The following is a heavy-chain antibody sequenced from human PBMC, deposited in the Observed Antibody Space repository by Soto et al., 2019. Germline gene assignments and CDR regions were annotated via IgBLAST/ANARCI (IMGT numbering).Heavy chain of an antibody. CDR3: ARSTGKGDFDY. J-gene: IGHJ4*02. CDR2: VIPIFGTA. Sequence: ASVKVSCKASGGTFSSYAISWVRQAPGQGLEWMGGVIPIFGTANYAQKFQGRVTITADEATSTAYMELRSLRSEDTAVYYCARSTGKGDFDYWGQGTLVTVSS. CDR1: GGTFSSYA. V-gene: IGHV1-69*13. D-gene: IGHD1-1*01.